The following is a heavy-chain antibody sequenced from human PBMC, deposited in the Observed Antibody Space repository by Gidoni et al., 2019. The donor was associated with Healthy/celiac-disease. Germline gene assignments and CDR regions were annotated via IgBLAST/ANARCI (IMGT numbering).Heavy chain of an antibody. CDR3: AHIPDDYGDYNWFDP. CDR1: GFSLSTSGVG. Sequence: QITLKESGPTLVKPTQTLTLTCTFSGFSLSTSGVGVGWLRHPPGKALEWLALIYWTDDKRYSPSLKSRLTITKDTSKKQVVLTMTNMDPVDTATYYGAHIPDDYGDYNWFDPWGQGTLVTVSS. CDR2: IYWTDDK. J-gene: IGHJ5*02. V-gene: IGHV2-5*01. D-gene: IGHD4-17*01.